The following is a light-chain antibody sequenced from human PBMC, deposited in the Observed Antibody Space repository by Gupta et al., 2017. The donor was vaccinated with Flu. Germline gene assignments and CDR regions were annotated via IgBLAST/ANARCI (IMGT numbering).Light chain of an antibody. CDR3: QKRSNWPPYT. CDR2: DAS. Sequence: EIVLTQSPATLSLSPGERATLSCRASQSVGTYLAWYQQKPGQTPRLLIYDASNRATGIPARFSGSGSGTDFTLIISSLEPEDFAVYYCQKRSNWPPYTFGQGTRLEI. J-gene: IGKJ2*01. CDR1: QSVGTY. V-gene: IGKV3-11*01.